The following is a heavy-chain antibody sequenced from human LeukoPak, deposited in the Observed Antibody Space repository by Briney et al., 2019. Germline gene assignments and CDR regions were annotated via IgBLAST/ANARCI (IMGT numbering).Heavy chain of an antibody. D-gene: IGHD3-22*01. Sequence: GASVKVSCKASGYTFTSYYMHWVRQAPGQGLEWMGIINPSGGSTSYAQKFQGRVTMTRDTSTSTAYMELSSLRSEDTAVYYCARDCVDDSSGYYYPYFDYWGQGTLVTVSS. J-gene: IGHJ4*02. CDR3: ARDCVDDSSGYYYPYFDY. V-gene: IGHV1-46*01. CDR1: GYTFTSYY. CDR2: INPSGGST.